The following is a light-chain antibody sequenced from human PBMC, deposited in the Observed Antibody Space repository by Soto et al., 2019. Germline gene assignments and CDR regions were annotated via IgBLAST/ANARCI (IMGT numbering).Light chain of an antibody. CDR3: QQYNNWPIT. CDR1: QSVSSN. Sequence: EIVLTQSPDILSLSPGERATLSCRASQSVSSNLAWYRQRPGQAPRLLIYGASTRATGIPARFSGSGSGTEFTLTISSLQSEDFAVYYCQQYNNWPITFGQGTLLEIK. CDR2: GAS. J-gene: IGKJ5*01. V-gene: IGKV3-15*01.